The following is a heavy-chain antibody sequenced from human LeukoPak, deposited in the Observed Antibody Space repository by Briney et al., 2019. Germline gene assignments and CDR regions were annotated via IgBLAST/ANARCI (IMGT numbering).Heavy chain of an antibody. J-gene: IGHJ6*03. CDR1: DYSVSSNGAA. CDR3: ARGPSLVGYYYMDV. Sequence: SQTLSLTCAISDYSVSSNGAAWNWIRQSPSRGLEWLGRTYYRSQWYNEYAGSVKSRITINPDTSKNQFSLQRNSVTPEDTAVYYCARGPSLVGYYYMDVWGKGTTVTVSS. V-gene: IGHV6-1*01. D-gene: IGHD1-26*01. CDR2: TYYRSQWYN.